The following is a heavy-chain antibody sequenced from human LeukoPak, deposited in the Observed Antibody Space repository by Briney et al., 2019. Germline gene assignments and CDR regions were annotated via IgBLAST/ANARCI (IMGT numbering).Heavy chain of an antibody. V-gene: IGHV3-23*01. J-gene: IGHJ4*01. CDR3: AKGIYSSGWSYFDY. D-gene: IGHD6-19*01. Sequence: GGSLRLSCAASGFTFSNSAMSWVRQAPGKGLEGVSTLSGSGITTYYADSVKGRFTISRDNPKNTLYLQMNSLRAEDTAVYYCAKGIYSSGWSYFDYWGHGTLVTVSS. CDR1: GFTFSNSA. CDR2: LSGSGITT.